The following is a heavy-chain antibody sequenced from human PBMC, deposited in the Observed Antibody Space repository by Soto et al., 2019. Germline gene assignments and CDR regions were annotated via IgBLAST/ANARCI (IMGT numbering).Heavy chain of an antibody. J-gene: IGHJ6*02. CDR3: AGGDNYYALGV. CDR1: ASTFSNYI. D-gene: IGHD2-15*01. V-gene: IGHV3-30*04. Sequence: QLQLMESGGGVVQPGRSLRLSCAASASTFSNYIMHWVRQAPGKGLEWVAFISYDGSNSNYADFVEGRFTISRDKPKNRRYLQLSSLRPDDTAVYYCAGGDNYYALGVWGQGTTVTVSS. CDR2: ISYDGSNS.